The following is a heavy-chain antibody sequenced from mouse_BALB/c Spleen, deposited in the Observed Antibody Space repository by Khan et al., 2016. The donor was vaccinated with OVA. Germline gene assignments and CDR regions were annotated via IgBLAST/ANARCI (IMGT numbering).Heavy chain of an antibody. V-gene: IGHV5-9-3*01. CDR3: ANGNYGWFPY. D-gene: IGHD2-1*01. Sequence: ELVEPGGGLVEPGGSLKLSCAASGFTFSSFVMSWVSQTPEKRLEWVASISSAASYTYYPDRVKGRVTITRDKAKNTLYLQMNSLRSDDKAIYYCANGNYGWFPYWCHGTLVTVST. J-gene: IGHJ3*01. CDR1: GFTFSSFV. CDR2: ISSAASYT.